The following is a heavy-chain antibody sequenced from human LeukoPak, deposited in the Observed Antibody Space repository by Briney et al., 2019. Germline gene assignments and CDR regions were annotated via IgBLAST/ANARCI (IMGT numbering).Heavy chain of an antibody. CDR1: GGSISSGSYY. J-gene: IGHJ6*03. D-gene: IGHD2-2*01. CDR3: ARDSLLPSAMGYYYMDV. Sequence: SETLSLTCTVSGGSISSGSYYWGWLRQPAGKGLEGIGQIYTSGSNNHNLSLKSRVTISVDTSKNQFALKLSSVTAADTALYYCARDSLLPSAMGYYYMDVWGKGTTVTVSS. CDR2: IYTSGSN. V-gene: IGHV4-61*09.